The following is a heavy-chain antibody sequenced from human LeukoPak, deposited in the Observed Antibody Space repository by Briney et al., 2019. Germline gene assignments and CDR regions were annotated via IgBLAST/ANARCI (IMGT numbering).Heavy chain of an antibody. Sequence: PGGSLRLSCAASGFTFSSYAMHWVRQAPGKGLEWVAVISYDGSNKYYADSVKGRFTISRDNSKNTLYLQMNSLRAEDTAVYYCARDHEEYGTGDGWFDPWGQGTLVTVSS. J-gene: IGHJ5*02. CDR2: ISYDGSNK. CDR1: GFTFSSYA. V-gene: IGHV3-30-3*01. D-gene: IGHD2-8*02. CDR3: ARDHEEYGTGDGWFDP.